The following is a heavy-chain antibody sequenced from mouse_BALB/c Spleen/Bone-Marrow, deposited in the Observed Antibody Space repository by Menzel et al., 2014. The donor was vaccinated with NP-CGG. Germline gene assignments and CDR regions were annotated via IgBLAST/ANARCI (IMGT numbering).Heavy chain of an antibody. CDR1: GFTFSSFG. CDR2: ISNGSSTI. Sequence: EVQGVESGGGSVQPGGSRKLSCAASGFTFSSFGMHWVRQAPEKGLEWVAYISNGSSTIYYADTVKGRFTISRDNPKNTLFLQMTSLRSEDTAMYYCARKGAMITHYYAMDYWGQGTSVTVSS. J-gene: IGHJ4*01. V-gene: IGHV5-17*02. CDR3: ARKGAMITHYYAMDY. D-gene: IGHD2-4*01.